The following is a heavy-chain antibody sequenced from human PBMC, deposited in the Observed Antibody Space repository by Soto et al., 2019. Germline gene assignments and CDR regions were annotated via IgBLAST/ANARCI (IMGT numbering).Heavy chain of an antibody. CDR2: INSSSSYT. J-gene: IGHJ2*01. CDR3: ARIIAAAGGRRYFDL. V-gene: IGHV3-11*05. CDR1: GFTFSDYY. D-gene: IGHD6-13*01. Sequence: QVQLVESGGGLVKPGGSLRLSCAASGFTFSDYYMSWIRQAPGKGLEWVSYINSSSSYTNYADSVKGRFTISRDNAKNSLYLQMNSQRAEDTAMYYCARIIAAAGGRRYFDLWGRGTLVTVSS.